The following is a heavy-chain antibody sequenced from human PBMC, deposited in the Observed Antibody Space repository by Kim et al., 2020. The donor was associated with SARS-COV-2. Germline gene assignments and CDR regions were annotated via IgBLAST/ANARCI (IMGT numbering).Heavy chain of an antibody. J-gene: IGHJ4*02. CDR3: AAVVARSGGYYFDS. V-gene: IGHV1-58*01. CDR1: GFTFTSSN. Sequence: SVKVSCKASGFTFTSSNVQWVRQARGQRLEWMGWIVVDSGITTYAQKFQDRLTISRDISTGTAFMELRSLTSEDTAVFYCAAVVARSGGYYFDSWGQG. D-gene: IGHD2-15*01. CDR2: IVVDSGIT.